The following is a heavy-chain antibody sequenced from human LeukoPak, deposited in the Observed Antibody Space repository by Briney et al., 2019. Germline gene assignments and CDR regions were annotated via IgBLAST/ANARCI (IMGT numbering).Heavy chain of an antibody. CDR2: VYSGGST. J-gene: IGHJ4*02. CDR3: ARGYSSGSRIDY. V-gene: IGHV3-66*01. Sequence: GGSLRLSCAASGFTVSSNYMSWVRQAPGTGLEWVSVVYSGGSTYYADSVKGRFTISRDNVKNTLHLEMNSLRAEDTAVYYCARGYSSGSRIDYWGQGTLVTVSS. D-gene: IGHD3-22*01. CDR1: GFTVSSNY.